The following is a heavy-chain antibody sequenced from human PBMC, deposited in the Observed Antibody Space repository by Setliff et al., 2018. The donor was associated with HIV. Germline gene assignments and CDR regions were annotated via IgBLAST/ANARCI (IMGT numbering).Heavy chain of an antibody. Sequence: SVKVSCKVSGYTLTELSMHWVRQAPGQGLEWMGRIIPIFGTANYAQKFQGRVTITADKSTSTAYMELRSLRSDDTATYYCAIDNRGGVGAPYYFDYWGQGARVTSPQ. CDR3: AIDNRGGVGAPYYFDY. J-gene: IGHJ4*02. D-gene: IGHD1-26*01. V-gene: IGHV1-69*06. CDR1: GYTLTELS. CDR2: IIPIFGTA.